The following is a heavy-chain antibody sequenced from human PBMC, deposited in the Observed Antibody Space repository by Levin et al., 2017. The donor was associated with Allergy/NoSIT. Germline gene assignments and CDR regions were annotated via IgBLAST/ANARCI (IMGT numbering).Heavy chain of an antibody. CDR1: GFTFSSYG. Sequence: GGSLRLSCAASGFTFSSYGMHWVRQAPGKGLEWVAVIWYDGSNKYYADSVKGRFTISRDNSKNTLYLQMNSLRAEDTAVYYCARDRSGYDILTGYYERASAFDIWGQGTMVTVSS. CDR3: ARDRSGYDILTGYYERASAFDI. V-gene: IGHV3-33*01. J-gene: IGHJ3*02. D-gene: IGHD3-9*01. CDR2: IWYDGSNK.